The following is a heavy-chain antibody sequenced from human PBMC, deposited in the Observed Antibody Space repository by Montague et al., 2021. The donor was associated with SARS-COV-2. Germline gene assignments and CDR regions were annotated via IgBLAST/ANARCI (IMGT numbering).Heavy chain of an antibody. V-gene: IGHV4-34*01. CDR2: VNQSGTT. CDR3: ARGRRPVVVPGAGQAGRAFDI. D-gene: IGHD2-2*01. J-gene: IGHJ3*02. CDR1: GGSFSNYY. Sequence: SETLSLTCAISGGSFSNYYCSWIRQPPGKGLELIWVVNQSGTTISNPSPKRGGTISEDTAKNQFYLRLNSVSAAATAVYYCARGRRPVVVPGAGQAGRAFDIWGQGTMVTVSS.